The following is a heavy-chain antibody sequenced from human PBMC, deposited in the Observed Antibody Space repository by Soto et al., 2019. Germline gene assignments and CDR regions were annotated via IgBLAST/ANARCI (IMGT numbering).Heavy chain of an antibody. Sequence: PSQTLSLTCAISGDSVSSNSAAWNWIRQSPSRGLEWLGRTYYRSKWYNDYAVSVKSRITINPDTSKNQFSLQLNSVTPEDTAVYYCARDIGSIAARPDGVRGALDIWGQGTMVTVSS. D-gene: IGHD6-6*01. CDR3: ARDIGSIAARPDGVRGALDI. CDR2: TYYRSKWYN. V-gene: IGHV6-1*01. J-gene: IGHJ3*02. CDR1: GDSVSSNSAA.